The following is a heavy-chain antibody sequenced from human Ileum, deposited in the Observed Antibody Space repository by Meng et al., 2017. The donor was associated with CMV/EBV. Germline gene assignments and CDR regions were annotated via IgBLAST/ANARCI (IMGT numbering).Heavy chain of an antibody. V-gene: IGHV4-39*07. J-gene: IGHJ5*02. CDR3: ARGHCSSTSCYGGDWFGP. Sequence: LQLQASGQGLVKPSETLSLTCTVSGGSISSSSYYWGWIRQPPGKGLEWIGSIYYSGSTYYNPSLKSRVTISVDTSKNQFSLKLSSVTAADTAVYYCARGHCSSTSCYGGDWFGPWGQGTLVTVSS. D-gene: IGHD2-2*01. CDR2: IYYSGST. CDR1: GGSISSSSYY.